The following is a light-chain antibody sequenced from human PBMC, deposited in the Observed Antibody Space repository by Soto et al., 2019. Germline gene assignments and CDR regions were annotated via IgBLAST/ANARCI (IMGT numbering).Light chain of an antibody. CDR2: DVS. CDR1: SSDVGGYNY. CDR3: SSYTGSSPPWV. J-gene: IGLJ1*01. Sequence: QSALTQPAPVSGSPGQSITISCTGTSSDVGGYNYVSWYQQHPGKAPKLMIYDVSNRPSGVSNRFSGSKSGNTASLTISGLQAEDEADYYCSSYTGSSPPWVCGTGTKVTVL. V-gene: IGLV2-14*01.